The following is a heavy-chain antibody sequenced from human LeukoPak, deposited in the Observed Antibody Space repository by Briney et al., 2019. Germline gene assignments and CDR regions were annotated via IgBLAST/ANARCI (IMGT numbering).Heavy chain of an antibody. V-gene: IGHV4-34*01. CDR1: GGSFSGYY. CDR3: ARGDLKSDWFDP. D-gene: IGHD3-3*01. J-gene: IGHJ5*02. Sequence: SETLSLTCAVYGGSFSGYYWSWIRQPPGKGLEWIGEINHSGSTNYNPSLKSRVTISADTSKNQFSLKLRSVTAADTAVYYCARGDLKSDWFDPWGQGTLVIVST. CDR2: INHSGST.